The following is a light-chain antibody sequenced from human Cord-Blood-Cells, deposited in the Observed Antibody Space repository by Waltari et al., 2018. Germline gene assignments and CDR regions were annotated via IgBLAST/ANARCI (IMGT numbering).Light chain of an antibody. CDR2: RNN. V-gene: IGLV1-47*01. J-gene: IGLJ3*02. Sequence: QSVLTQPPSASGTPGQRVTISCSGSSSTIGSNYVYWYQQLPGTAPKLLSYRNNQRPSGVPDRFSGSKSGTAASLAIGGLRSEDEADYYCAAWDDSLSGVFGGGTKLTVL. CDR1: SSTIGSNY. CDR3: AAWDDSLSGV.